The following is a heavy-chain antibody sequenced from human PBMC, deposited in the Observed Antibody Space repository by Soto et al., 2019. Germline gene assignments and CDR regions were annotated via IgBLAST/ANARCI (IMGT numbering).Heavy chain of an antibody. D-gene: IGHD3-3*01. CDR1: GASIGSYY. Sequence: SETLSLTWTVSGASIGSYYCRWIRPPPEKGLEWIGYTHYSGSTNYNPSLKSRVTISVDTSKNQFSLKLSSVPAGDAAVYYCARARYQDYDFWSGYSTEFYFDYWGEGTLVTGSS. CDR2: THYSGST. CDR3: ARARYQDYDFWSGYSTEFYFDY. J-gene: IGHJ4*02. V-gene: IGHV4-59*01.